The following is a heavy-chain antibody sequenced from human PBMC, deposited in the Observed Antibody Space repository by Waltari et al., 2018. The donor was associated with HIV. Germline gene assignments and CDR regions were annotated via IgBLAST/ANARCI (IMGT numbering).Heavy chain of an antibody. CDR1: GGSISSYY. Sequence: QVQLQESGPGLVKPSETLSLTCTVSGGSISSYYWSWIRQPPGKGLEWIGYIYYSGSTNYNPSLKSRVTISVDTSKNQFSLKLSSVTAADTAVYYCARAKTAMVWGLDYWGQGTLVTVSS. V-gene: IGHV4-59*01. J-gene: IGHJ4*02. D-gene: IGHD5-18*01. CDR3: ARAKTAMVWGLDY. CDR2: IYYSGST.